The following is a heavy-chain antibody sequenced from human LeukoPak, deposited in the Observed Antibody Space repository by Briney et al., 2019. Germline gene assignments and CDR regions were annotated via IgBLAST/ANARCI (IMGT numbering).Heavy chain of an antibody. J-gene: IGHJ4*01. Sequence: GGSLRLSCAASGFTFSSYAMSWVRQAPGKGLEWVSAISGSGGSTYYADSVKGRFTISRDNAKNSLYLQMNSLRAEDTAVYYCARDLITMIVVANPRGAYWGQGTLVTVSS. CDR2: ISGSGGST. CDR1: GFTFSSYA. D-gene: IGHD3-22*01. V-gene: IGHV3-23*01. CDR3: ARDLITMIVVANPRGAY.